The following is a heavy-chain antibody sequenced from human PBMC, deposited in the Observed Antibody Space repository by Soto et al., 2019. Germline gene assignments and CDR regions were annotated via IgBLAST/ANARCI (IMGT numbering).Heavy chain of an antibody. CDR3: AKDRLSGSYHRVFDS. CDR2: FSGGDGST. J-gene: IGHJ4*02. V-gene: IGHV3-23*01. Sequence: EVHLLESGGGLAQPGGSLRLSCAASGFIFSNYGMSWVRQAPGKGLEWVSGFSGGDGSTYYADSVRGRFTVSRDNSRSTLYLQMTSLRADDTAIYYCAKDRLSGSYHRVFDSWGQGTLVTVSS. D-gene: IGHD1-26*01. CDR1: GFIFSNYG.